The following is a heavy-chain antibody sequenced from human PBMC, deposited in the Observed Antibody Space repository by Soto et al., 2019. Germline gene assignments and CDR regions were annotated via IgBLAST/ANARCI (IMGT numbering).Heavy chain of an antibody. J-gene: IGHJ4*02. Sequence: SESLYLTSSVSGGSVSDKTYYWSWIRQPPGKRLEWIGYVYYSGTTNYNPSLKSRVTISVDLSKNRFSLRLSSVTTADTALYYCARTTAVPNTLRSRYFFDYWGQGTLVTVSS. CDR3: ARTTAVPNTLRSRYFFDY. D-gene: IGHD4-17*01. V-gene: IGHV4-61*01. CDR2: VYYSGTT. CDR1: GGSVSDKTYY.